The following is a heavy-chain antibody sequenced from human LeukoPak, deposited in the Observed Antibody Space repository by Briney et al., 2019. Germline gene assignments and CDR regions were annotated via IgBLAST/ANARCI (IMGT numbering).Heavy chain of an antibody. CDR2: IKQDGSEK. CDR1: GFTFSSYW. CDR3: ARNLSPGNQGRIDY. J-gene: IGHJ4*02. D-gene: IGHD1-14*01. Sequence: PGGSLSLSCAASGFTFSSYWMSWVRQAPGKGLEWVANIKQDGSEKYYADSVKGRLTISRDISKNTLYLQMNSLRAEDTAVYYCARNLSPGNQGRIDYWGQGTLATVSS. V-gene: IGHV3-7*01.